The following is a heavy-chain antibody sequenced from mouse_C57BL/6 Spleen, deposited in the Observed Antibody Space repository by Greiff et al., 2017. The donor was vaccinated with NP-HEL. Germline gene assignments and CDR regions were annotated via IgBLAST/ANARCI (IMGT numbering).Heavy chain of an antibody. D-gene: IGHD1-1*01. CDR1: GYSITSGYY. CDR3: ARGGRITGFAY. Sequence: EVKLLESGPGLVKPSQSLSLTCSVTGYSITSGYYWNWIRQFPGNKLEWMGYISYDGSNNYNPSLKNRISITRDTSKNQFFLKLNSVTTEDTATYYGARGGRITGFAYWGQGTLVTVSA. J-gene: IGHJ3*01. V-gene: IGHV3-6*01. CDR2: ISYDGSN.